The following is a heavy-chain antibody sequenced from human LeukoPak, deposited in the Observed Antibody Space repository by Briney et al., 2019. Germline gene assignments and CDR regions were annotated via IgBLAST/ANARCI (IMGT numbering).Heavy chain of an antibody. Sequence: SGTLSLTCAVSGGPISSNNWWGWVRQPPGKGLEWIGEIYHSGSTNYNPSLKSRVTISVDKSKNQFSLKLSSVTAADKAVYYCATYYDSGGYKWNYWGQGTLVTVSS. V-gene: IGHV4-4*02. CDR2: IYHSGST. CDR1: GGPISSNNW. CDR3: ATYYDSGGYKWNY. D-gene: IGHD3-22*01. J-gene: IGHJ4*02.